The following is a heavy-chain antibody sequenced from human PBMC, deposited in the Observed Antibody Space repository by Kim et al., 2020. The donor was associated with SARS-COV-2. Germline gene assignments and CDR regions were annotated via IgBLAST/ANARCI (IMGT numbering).Heavy chain of an antibody. CDR1: GLSFSDSY. D-gene: IGHD5-12*01. V-gene: IGHV3-11*01. J-gene: IGHJ4*02. CDR3: ARSGNGYNAFGI. Sequence: GGSLRLSCAASGLSFSDSYMNWVRQAPGKGLEWLSFISTSGESIFYADSVEGRFTISRDNAKNSLYLQMNYLRDEDTAVYYCARSGNGYNAFGIWGQG. CDR2: ISTSGESI.